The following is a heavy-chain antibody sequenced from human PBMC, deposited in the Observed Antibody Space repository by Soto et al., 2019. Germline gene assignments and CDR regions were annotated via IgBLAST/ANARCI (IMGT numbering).Heavy chain of an antibody. CDR1: GYTFTSYG. CDR3: ARVGYYYDSSGYPPDY. D-gene: IGHD3-22*01. V-gene: IGHV1-18*04. J-gene: IGHJ4*02. Sequence: ASVKFSCKASGYTFTSYGISWVRQAPGQGLEWMGWISAYNGNTNYAQKLQGRVTMTTDTSTSTAYMELRSLRSDDTAVYYCARVGYYYDSSGYPPDYWGQGTLVTVSS. CDR2: ISAYNGNT.